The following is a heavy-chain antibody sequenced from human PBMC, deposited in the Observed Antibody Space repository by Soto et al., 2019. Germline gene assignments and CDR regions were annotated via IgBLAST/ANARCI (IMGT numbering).Heavy chain of an antibody. CDR2: IFPSGTT. Sequence: SETLSLTCGVSGGSLSGATYSWNWIRQPPGKGLEWIGYIFPSGTTYYNPSLKSRATISIDVSKNQLSLSLRSLTAADTAVYYCARSREFDYWSQGTLVTVSS. J-gene: IGHJ4*02. CDR3: ARSREFDY. V-gene: IGHV4-30-2*01. CDR1: GGSLSGATYS.